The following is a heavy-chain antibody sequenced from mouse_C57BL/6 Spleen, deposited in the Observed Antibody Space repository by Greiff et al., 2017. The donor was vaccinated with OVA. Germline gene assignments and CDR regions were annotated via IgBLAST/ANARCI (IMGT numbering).Heavy chain of an antibody. CDR3: ARSEDYGRGFAY. D-gene: IGHD1-1*01. V-gene: IGHV1-52*01. Sequence: QVQLQQPGAELVRPGSSVKLSCKASGYTFTSYWMHWVKQRPIQGLEWIGNIDPSDSETHYNQKFKDKATLTVDKSSSTAYMQLSSLTSEDSAVYYCARSEDYGRGFAYWGQGTLVTVSA. CDR2: IDPSDSET. J-gene: IGHJ3*01. CDR1: GYTFTSYW.